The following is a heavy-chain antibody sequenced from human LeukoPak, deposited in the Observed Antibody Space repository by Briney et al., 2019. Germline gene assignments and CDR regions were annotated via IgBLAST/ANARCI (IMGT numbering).Heavy chain of an antibody. D-gene: IGHD6-13*01. Sequence: SETLSLTCTVSGGSISSYYWSWIRQPAGKGLEWIGRIYTSGSTNYNPSLKSRVTMSVDTSKNQFSLKLSSVTAADTAVYYCARAKQLATRNYYYYYMDVWGKGTTVTVPS. J-gene: IGHJ6*03. CDR1: GGSISSYY. CDR2: IYTSGST. V-gene: IGHV4-4*07. CDR3: ARAKQLATRNYYYYYMDV.